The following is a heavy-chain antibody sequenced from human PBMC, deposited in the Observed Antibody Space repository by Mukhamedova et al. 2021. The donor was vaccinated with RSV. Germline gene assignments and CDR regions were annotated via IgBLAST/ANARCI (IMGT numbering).Heavy chain of an antibody. CDR3: ARVLGYYDSSGYYYYYYGMDV. J-gene: IGHJ6*02. V-gene: IGHV3-48*03. Sequence: YADSVKGRFTISRDNAKNSLYLLMNSLRAEDTAVYYCARVLGYYDSSGYYYYYYGMDVWGQGTTVTVSS. D-gene: IGHD3-22*01.